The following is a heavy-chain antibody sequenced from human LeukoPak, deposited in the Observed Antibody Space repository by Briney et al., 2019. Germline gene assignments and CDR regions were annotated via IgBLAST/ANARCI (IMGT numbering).Heavy chain of an antibody. D-gene: IGHD2-15*01. V-gene: IGHV3-21*01. CDR2: ISSSSSYI. CDR3: ARDLVVAACDY. J-gene: IGHJ4*02. Sequence: PGGSLRLSCAASGFTFSSYSMNWGQAPGKGLEWVSSISSSSSYIYYADSVKGRFTISRDNAKNSLYLQMNSLRAEDTAVYYCARDLVVAACDYWGQGTLVTVSS. CDR1: GFTFSSYS.